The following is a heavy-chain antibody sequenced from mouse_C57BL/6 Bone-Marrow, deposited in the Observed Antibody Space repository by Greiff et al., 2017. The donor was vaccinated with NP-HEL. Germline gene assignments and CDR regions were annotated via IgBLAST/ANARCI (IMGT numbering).Heavy chain of an antibody. CDR2: INPYNGGT. J-gene: IGHJ4*01. D-gene: IGHD1-1*01. V-gene: IGHV1-19*01. Sequence: EVKLQQSGPVLVKPGASVKMSCKASGYTFTDYYMNWVKQSHGKSLEWIGVINPYNGGTSYNQKFKGKATLTVDKSSSTAYMELNSLTSEDSAVYYCAPLLLRGDYWGQGTSVTVSS. CDR3: APLLLRGDY. CDR1: GYTFTDYY.